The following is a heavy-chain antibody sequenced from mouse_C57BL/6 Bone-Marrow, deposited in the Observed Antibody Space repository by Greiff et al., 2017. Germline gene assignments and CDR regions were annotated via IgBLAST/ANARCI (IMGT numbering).Heavy chain of an antibody. CDR1: GYTFTSYW. CDR3: ARLAGGDY. V-gene: IGHV1-7*01. Sequence: VQLQQSGAELAKPGASVKLSCKASGYTFTSYWMHWVKQRPGQGLEWIGYINPSSGYTKYNQKFKDKATLTAETSSSTAYMQLSSLTYEDSAVYYCARLAGGDYWGQGTTLTVSS. CDR2: INPSSGYT. J-gene: IGHJ2*01.